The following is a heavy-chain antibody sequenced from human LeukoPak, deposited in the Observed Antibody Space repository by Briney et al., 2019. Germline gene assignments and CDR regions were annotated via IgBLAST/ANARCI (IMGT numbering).Heavy chain of an antibody. V-gene: IGHV3-23*01. CDR2: XXXXGGNT. CDR1: GFTLSSXX. D-gene: IGHD3-22*01. CDR3: ARIDTYYYDSSGYYSAFDI. J-gene: IGHJ3*02. Sequence: GGSLRLSCAXSGFTLSSXXXXXXXXAPGKXXXXXXXXXXXGGNTYYADSVKGRXTVSRDNAKNSLYLQMNSLRAEDTALYYCARIDTYYYDSSGYYSAFDIWGQGTIVTVSS.